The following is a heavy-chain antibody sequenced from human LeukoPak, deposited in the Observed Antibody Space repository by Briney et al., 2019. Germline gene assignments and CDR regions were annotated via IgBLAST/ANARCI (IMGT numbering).Heavy chain of an antibody. Sequence: GGSLRLSCTASGFTFGDYAMSWVRQAPGKGLEWVGFIRSKAYGGTTEYAASVKGRFTISRDDSKSIAYLQMNSLKTEDTAVYYCTRGGYDYESNYWGQGALVTVSS. CDR2: IRSKAYGGTT. CDR3: TRGGYDYESNY. J-gene: IGHJ4*02. CDR1: GFTFGDYA. V-gene: IGHV3-49*04. D-gene: IGHD4-17*01.